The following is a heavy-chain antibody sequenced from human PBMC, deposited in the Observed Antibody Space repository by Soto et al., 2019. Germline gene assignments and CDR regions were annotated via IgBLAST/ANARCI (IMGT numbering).Heavy chain of an antibody. Sequence: GGSLRLSCAASGFTFSSYAMSWVRQAPGKGLEWVSVISGSGGSTYYADSVKGRFTISRANSKNTLYLQMNSLRAEDTAVYYCAKDRGTMVRGVMRYYYYGMDVWGQGTTVTVSS. D-gene: IGHD3-10*01. CDR1: GFTFSSYA. J-gene: IGHJ6*02. CDR2: ISGSGGST. CDR3: AKDRGTMVRGVMRYYYYGMDV. V-gene: IGHV3-23*01.